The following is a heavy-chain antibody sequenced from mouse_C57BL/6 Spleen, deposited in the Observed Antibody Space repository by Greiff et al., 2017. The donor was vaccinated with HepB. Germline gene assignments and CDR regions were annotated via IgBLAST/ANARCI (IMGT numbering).Heavy chain of an antibody. J-gene: IGHJ4*01. CDR3: ARPGGLRRNYAMDY. Sequence: EVQLQQSGPELVKPGASVKMSCKASGYTFTDYNMHWVKQSHGKSLEWIGYINPNNGGTSYNQKFKGKATLTVNKSSSTAYMELRSLTSEDSAVYYCARPGGLRRNYAMDYWGQGTSVTVSS. V-gene: IGHV1-22*01. D-gene: IGHD2-4*01. CDR1: GYTFTDYN. CDR2: INPNNGGT.